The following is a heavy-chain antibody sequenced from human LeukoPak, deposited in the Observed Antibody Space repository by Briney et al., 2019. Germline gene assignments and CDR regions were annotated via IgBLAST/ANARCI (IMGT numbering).Heavy chain of an antibody. V-gene: IGHV4-59*11. CDR2: IYYSGST. CDR3: ARSPCSSTSCYGEDFDY. D-gene: IGHD2-2*01. J-gene: IGHJ4*02. CDR1: GGSIGSHY. Sequence: SETLSLTCTVSGGSIGSHYWSWMRQPPGKGLEWIGYIYYSGSTNYNPSLKSRVTISVDTSKNQFSLKLSSVTAADTAVYYCARSPCSSTSCYGEDFDYWGQGTLVTVSS.